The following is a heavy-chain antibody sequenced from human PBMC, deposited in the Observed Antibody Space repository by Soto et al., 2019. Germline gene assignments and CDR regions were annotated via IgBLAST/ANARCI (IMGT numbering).Heavy chain of an antibody. D-gene: IGHD6-13*01. CDR1: GDRVSSTSVT. CDR3: VRAVATAGMGY. Sequence: PSQTLSLTCAVSGDRVSSTSVTWNWIRQSPSRGLEWLGRTYYRSKWSYDYAVSVRSRITISPDTTNNHYSLQLNSVIPEDTAVYYCVRAVATAGMGYWGQGTLVTVSS. J-gene: IGHJ4*02. CDR2: TYYRSKWSY. V-gene: IGHV6-1*01.